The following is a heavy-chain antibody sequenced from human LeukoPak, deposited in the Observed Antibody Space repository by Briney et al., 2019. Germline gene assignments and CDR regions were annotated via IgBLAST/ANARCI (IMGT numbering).Heavy chain of an antibody. J-gene: IGHJ3*01. V-gene: IGHV3-66*01. D-gene: IGHD3-22*01. CDR1: GFTVSNNY. CDR3: AREMRPDSSGYNNAFDV. CDR2: IYTGGNT. Sequence: GGSLRLSCAASGFTVSNNYMSWVRPAPGKGPEWVSVIYTGGNTYYADSVRGRFSISRDNSKNTLYLQMNSLRVEDTAVYYCAREMRPDSSGYNNAFDVWGQGTMVTVSS.